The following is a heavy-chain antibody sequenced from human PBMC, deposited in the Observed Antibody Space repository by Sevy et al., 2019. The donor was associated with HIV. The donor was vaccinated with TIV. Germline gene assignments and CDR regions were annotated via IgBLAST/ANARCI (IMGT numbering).Heavy chain of an antibody. CDR1: GFTFSDYY. J-gene: IGHJ3*02. CDR3: AREGYCSSTSCYMSAFDI. Sequence: GGSLRLSCAASGFTFSDYYMSWIRQAPGKGLEWVSYISSSGSTIYYADSVKGRFTISRDNAKNTPYLQMNSLRAEDTAVYYCAREGYCSSTSCYMSAFDIWGQGTMVTVSS. CDR2: ISSSGSTI. D-gene: IGHD2-2*02. V-gene: IGHV3-11*01.